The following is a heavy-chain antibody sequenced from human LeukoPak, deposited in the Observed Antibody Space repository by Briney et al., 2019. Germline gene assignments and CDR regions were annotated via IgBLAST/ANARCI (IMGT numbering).Heavy chain of an antibody. CDR1: GFTFSSYA. V-gene: IGHV3-15*01. J-gene: IGHJ5*02. CDR3: ARDRGYCTSTSCYWGWFDP. Sequence: LRLSCAASGFTFSSYAMSLVRQAPGGGLEWVGLIKSKSGGGTIDYAAPVKGRFTISRDNAKNSLYLQMNSMRVEDTAVYHCARDRGYCTSTSCYWGWFDPWGQGTLVTVSS. D-gene: IGHD2-2*01. CDR2: IKSKSGGGTI.